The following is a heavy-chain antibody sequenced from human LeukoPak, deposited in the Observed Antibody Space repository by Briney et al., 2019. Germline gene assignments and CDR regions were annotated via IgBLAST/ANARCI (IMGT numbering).Heavy chain of an antibody. J-gene: IGHJ3*02. Sequence: PGGSLRLSCAASGFTFSSYAMSWVRQAPGKGLEWVSYISSSGSTIYYADSVKGRFTISRDNAKNSLYLQMNSLRAEDTAVYYCARGGLVTQWSAFDIWGQGTMVTVSS. CDR3: ARGGLVTQWSAFDI. CDR2: ISSSGSTI. V-gene: IGHV3-48*04. CDR1: GFTFSSYA. D-gene: IGHD3/OR15-3a*01.